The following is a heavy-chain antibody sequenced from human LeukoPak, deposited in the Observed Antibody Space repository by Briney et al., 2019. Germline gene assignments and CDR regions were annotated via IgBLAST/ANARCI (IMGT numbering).Heavy chain of an antibody. CDR3: ARAHSASWYAAY. CDR1: GFTFRSYA. Sequence: GGSLRLSCAASGFTFRSYAMTWVRQAPGKGLEWVSEISNVGTINYADSVKGRFTMSRDNSKNTLYLEMNTLKDEDTAVYYCARAHSASWYAAYWGHGTRVTVSS. J-gene: IGHJ4*03. D-gene: IGHD2-2*01. CDR2: ISNVGTI. V-gene: IGHV3-23*01.